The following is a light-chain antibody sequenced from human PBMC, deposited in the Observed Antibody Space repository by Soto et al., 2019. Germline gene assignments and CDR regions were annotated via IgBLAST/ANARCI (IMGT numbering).Light chain of an antibody. V-gene: IGLV2-14*01. J-gene: IGLJ3*02. CDR1: SSDVGGYNY. CDR2: EVS. CDR3: SSSTSSSTLG. Sequence: QSALTQPASVSGSPGQSITISCTGTSSDVGGYNYVSWYQQHPGKAPKLMIYEVSNRPSGVSNRFSGSKSGNTASLTISGLQAEDEADYYCSSSTSSSTLGFGGGTKVTVL.